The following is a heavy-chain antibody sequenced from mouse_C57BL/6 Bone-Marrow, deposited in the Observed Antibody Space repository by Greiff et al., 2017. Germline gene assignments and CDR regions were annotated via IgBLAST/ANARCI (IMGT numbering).Heavy chain of an antibody. J-gene: IGHJ3*01. D-gene: IGHD1-1*01. V-gene: IGHV1-81*01. CDR1: GYTFTSYG. CDR2: IYPRSGNT. CDR3: ASYYGSSYPFAY. Sequence: QVQLQQSGAELARPGASVKLSCKASGYTFTSYGISWVKQRTGQGLEWIGEIYPRSGNTYYNEKFKGKATLTADKSSSTAYMELRSLTSEDSAVYFCASYYGSSYPFAYWGQGTLVTVSA.